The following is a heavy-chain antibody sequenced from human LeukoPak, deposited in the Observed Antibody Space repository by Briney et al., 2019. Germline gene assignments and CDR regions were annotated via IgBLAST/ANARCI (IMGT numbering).Heavy chain of an antibody. CDR1: GGSISSYY. J-gene: IGHJ4*02. D-gene: IGHD1-1*01. V-gene: IGHV4-4*07. CDR3: ARDRGTWNDDGFDY. CDR2: IYISGST. Sequence: SETLSLTCTVSGGSISSYYWSWIRQPAGKGLEWIGRIYISGSTNYNPSLKSRVTMPVDTSKNQFSLKLSSVTAADTAVYYCARDRGTWNDDGFDYWGQGTLVTVSS.